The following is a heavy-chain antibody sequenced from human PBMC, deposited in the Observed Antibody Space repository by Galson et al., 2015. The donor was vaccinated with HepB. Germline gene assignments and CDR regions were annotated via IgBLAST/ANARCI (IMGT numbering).Heavy chain of an antibody. Sequence: SLRLSCAASGFTFSSYWMSWIRQAPGKGLEWVSYISSSSSYTNYADSVKGRFTISRDNAKNSLYLQMNSLRAEDTAVYYCARDSSKYRIAAAGSYYYYMDVWGKGTTVTVSS. D-gene: IGHD6-13*01. CDR3: ARDSSKYRIAAAGSYYYYMDV. CDR2: ISSSSSYT. CDR1: GFTFSSYW. J-gene: IGHJ6*03. V-gene: IGHV3-11*06.